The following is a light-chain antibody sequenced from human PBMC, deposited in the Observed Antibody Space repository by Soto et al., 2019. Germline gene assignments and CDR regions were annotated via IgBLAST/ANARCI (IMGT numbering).Light chain of an antibody. V-gene: IGLV1-47*01. CDR1: SSNIGSNY. CDR2: RIN. CDR3: AAWDDSLSVWV. Sequence: QSVLTQPPSASGTPGQRVTISCSGSSSNIGSNYVYWYQQLPGTAPKLLIYRINQRPSGVPDRFSGAKSGTSASLAIGGLRSEDEADYYCAAWDDSLSVWVFGGGTKLTVL. J-gene: IGLJ3*02.